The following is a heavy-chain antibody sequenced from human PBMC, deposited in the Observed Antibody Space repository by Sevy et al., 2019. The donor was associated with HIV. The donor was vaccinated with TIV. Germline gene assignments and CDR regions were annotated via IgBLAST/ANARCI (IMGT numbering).Heavy chain of an antibody. Sequence: GGSLRLSCEASGFTFRSYEMNWVRQAPGKGLEWVSYISSSGSIIYYADSVKGQFTISRDNAKNSLYMQMNSLRAEDTAVYYCARVDANYDKGFDPWGQGTLVTVSS. V-gene: IGHV3-48*03. CDR2: ISSSGSII. D-gene: IGHD3-22*01. J-gene: IGHJ5*02. CDR1: GFTFRSYE. CDR3: ARVDANYDKGFDP.